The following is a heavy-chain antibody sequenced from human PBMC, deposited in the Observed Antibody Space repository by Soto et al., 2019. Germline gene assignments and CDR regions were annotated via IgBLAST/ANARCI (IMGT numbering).Heavy chain of an antibody. CDR1: GFTFSSYW. J-gene: IGHJ6*02. D-gene: IGHD6-19*01. CDR2: INSDGSST. CDR3: ARDGRIAVAGTNYYYGMDV. Sequence: GGSLRLSCAASGFTFSSYWMHWVRQAPGKGLVWVSRINSDGSSTSYADSVKGRFTISRDNSKNTLYLQMNSLRAEDTAVYYCARDGRIAVAGTNYYYGMDVWGQGTTVTVSS. V-gene: IGHV3-74*01.